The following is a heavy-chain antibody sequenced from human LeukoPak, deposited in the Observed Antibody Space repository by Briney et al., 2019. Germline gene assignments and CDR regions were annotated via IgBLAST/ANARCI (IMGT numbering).Heavy chain of an antibody. J-gene: IGHJ4*02. CDR2: IYYSGST. Sequence: PSETLSLTCTVSGGSISSYYWSWIRQPPGKGLEWIGYIYYSGSTNYNPSLKSRVTISVDTSKNQFSLKLSSVTAADTAVYYCARGPLPDYYDSSGSLGYWGRGTLVTVSS. V-gene: IGHV4-59*01. CDR3: ARGPLPDYYDSSGSLGY. D-gene: IGHD3-22*01. CDR1: GGSISSYY.